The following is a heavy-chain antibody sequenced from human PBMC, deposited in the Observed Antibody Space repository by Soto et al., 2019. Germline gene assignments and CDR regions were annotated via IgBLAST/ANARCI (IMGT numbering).Heavy chain of an antibody. D-gene: IGHD1-26*01. J-gene: IGHJ1*01. CDR1: GFTFSSYS. Sequence: EVQLVESGGGLVQPGGSLRLSCAASGFTFSSYSMNWVRQAPGKGLEWVSYISSSSSTIYYADSVKGRFTISRDNAKNSRYLQMNRLRDEDTAVYYCARDGYSGSPRGYFQHWGQGTLVTVSS. CDR3: ARDGYSGSPRGYFQH. V-gene: IGHV3-48*02. CDR2: ISSSSSTI.